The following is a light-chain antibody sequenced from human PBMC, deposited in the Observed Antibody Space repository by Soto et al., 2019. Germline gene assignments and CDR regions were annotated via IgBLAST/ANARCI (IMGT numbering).Light chain of an antibody. CDR3: CSYAGSSYYV. J-gene: IGLJ1*01. V-gene: IGLV2-23*01. CDR2: EGS. CDR1: SSDVGCYNL. Sequence: QSALTQPASVSGSPGQSITISCTGTSSDVGCYNLVSWYQHRPGKAPKFILYEGSKRPSGVSNRFSGSKSGNTASLTISGLQAEDEADYYCCSYAGSSYYVFGSGTKLTVL.